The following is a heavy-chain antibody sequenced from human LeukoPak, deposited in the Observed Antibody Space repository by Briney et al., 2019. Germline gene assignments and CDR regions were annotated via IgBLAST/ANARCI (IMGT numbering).Heavy chain of an antibody. CDR1: GGSMSSYY. CDR3: ARASSGYPESFDY. J-gene: IGHJ4*02. CDR2: IYHSGST. Sequence: SETLSLTCSVSGGSMSSYYWSWIRQSPGKGLEWIGYIYHSGSTDYNSSPKSRVTISVDKSKNQFSLKLRSVTAADTAVYYCARASSGYPESFDYWGQGTLVTVSS. D-gene: IGHD6-19*01. V-gene: IGHV4-59*12.